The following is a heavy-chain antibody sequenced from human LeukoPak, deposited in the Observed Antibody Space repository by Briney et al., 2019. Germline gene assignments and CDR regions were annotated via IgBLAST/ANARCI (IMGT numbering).Heavy chain of an antibody. V-gene: IGHV4-4*07. CDR2: NYNSGST. J-gene: IGHJ4*02. CDR3: ARGSSGYYYG. CDR1: GGSITSYY. Sequence: SETLSLTCTVPGGSITSYYWIWIRQPAGKALEWIGRNYNSGSTKYDPSLKSRVTMSLDTSKNQVSLKLTSVTAADTAVYYCARGSSGYYYGWGQGTLVTVSS. D-gene: IGHD3-22*01.